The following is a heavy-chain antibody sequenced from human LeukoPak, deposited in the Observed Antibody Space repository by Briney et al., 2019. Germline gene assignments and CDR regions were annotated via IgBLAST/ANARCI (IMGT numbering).Heavy chain of an antibody. D-gene: IGHD6-19*01. J-gene: IGHJ4*02. V-gene: IGHV6-1*01. CDR2: TYYRSKWYS. CDR3: ARDLGISGWHTFDY. Sequence: SQTLSVTCGISGDSVSSNNGAWNWIRQSPSRGLEWLGRTYYRSKWYSDYAASVQGRITINADTSKSQFSLQLYSVTPEDTAVYYCARDLGISGWHTFDYWGQGTLVTVSS. CDR1: GDSVSSNNGA.